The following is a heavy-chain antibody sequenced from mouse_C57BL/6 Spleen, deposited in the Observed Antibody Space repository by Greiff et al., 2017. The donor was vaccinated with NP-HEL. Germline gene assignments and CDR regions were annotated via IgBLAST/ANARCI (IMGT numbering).Heavy chain of an antibody. CDR2: IYPGDGDT. CDR1: GYAFSSSW. J-gene: IGHJ2*01. CDR3: ARSITTVAPFDY. Sequence: VQLVESGPELVKPGASVKISCKASGYAFSSSWMNWVKQRPGKGLEWIGRIYPGDGDTNYNGKFKGKATLTADKSSSTAYMQLSSLTSEDSAVYFCARSITTVAPFDYWGQGTTLTVSS. V-gene: IGHV1-82*01. D-gene: IGHD1-1*01.